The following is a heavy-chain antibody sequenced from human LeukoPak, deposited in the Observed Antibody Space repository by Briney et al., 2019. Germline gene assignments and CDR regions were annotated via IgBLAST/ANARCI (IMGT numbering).Heavy chain of an antibody. D-gene: IGHD1-26*01. V-gene: IGHV4-39*07. CDR1: GGSISSSSYY. Sequence: SETLSLTCTVSGGSISSSSYYWGWIRQPPGKGLEWIGSIYYSGSTYYNPSPKSRVTISVDTSKNQFSLKLSSVTAADTAVYYCARGSSGSFDYWGQGTLVTVSS. CDR3: ARGSSGSFDY. CDR2: IYYSGST. J-gene: IGHJ4*02.